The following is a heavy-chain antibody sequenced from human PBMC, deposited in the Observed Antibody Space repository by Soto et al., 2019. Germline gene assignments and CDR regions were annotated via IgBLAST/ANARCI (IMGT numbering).Heavy chain of an antibody. V-gene: IGHV3-21*01. D-gene: IGHD5-12*01. CDR1: GFTFSSYS. CDR3: ASLTSVATIRYYYGMDV. CDR2: ISSSSSYI. Sequence: GGSLRLSCAASGFTFSSYSMNWVRQAPGKGLEWVSSISSSSSYIYYADSVKGLFTISRDNAKNSLYLQMNSLRAEDTAVYYCASLTSVATIRYYYGMDVWGQGTTVTVSS. J-gene: IGHJ6*02.